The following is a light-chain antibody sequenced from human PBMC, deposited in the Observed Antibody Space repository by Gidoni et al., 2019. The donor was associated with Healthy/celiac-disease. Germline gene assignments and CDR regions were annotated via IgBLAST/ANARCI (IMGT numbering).Light chain of an antibody. J-gene: IGKJ2*01. Sequence: EIVFTQSPGTLSLSPGERATLSCRASQNVSSSYLAWYQQKPGQAPRLLIYGASSRATGIPDRFSGSGSGTDFTLTISRLEPEDFAVYYCQQYGSSPLYTFGQGTKLEIK. CDR1: QNVSSSY. V-gene: IGKV3-20*01. CDR3: QQYGSSPLYT. CDR2: GAS.